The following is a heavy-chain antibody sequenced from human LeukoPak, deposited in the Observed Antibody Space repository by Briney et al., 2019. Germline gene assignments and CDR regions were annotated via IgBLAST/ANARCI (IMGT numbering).Heavy chain of an antibody. CDR3: ARNTYGYKFSMDV. J-gene: IGHJ6*03. D-gene: IGHD5-24*01. CDR2: VTAFNENT. V-gene: IGHV1-18*01. Sequence: ASVKVSCKASGFALTTYNIVWLRQAPGQGLEWVGWVTAFNENTHYSRKVQGRVTMTRDTSTSTAYMELRSLRFDDTAVYYCARNTYGYKFSMDVWGKGTTVTVSS. CDR1: GFALTTYN.